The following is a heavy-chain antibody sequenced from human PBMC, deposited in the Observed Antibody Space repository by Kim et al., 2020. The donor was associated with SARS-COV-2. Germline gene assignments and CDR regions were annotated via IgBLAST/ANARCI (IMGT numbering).Heavy chain of an antibody. D-gene: IGHD5-12*01. CDR1: GFTVSSNY. V-gene: IGHV3-53*01. CDR2: IYSGGST. CDR3: ARDRRVGYSGYAGWYFDY. J-gene: IGHJ4*02. Sequence: GGSLRLSCAASGFTVSSNYMSWVRQAPGKGLEWVSVIYSGGSTYYADSVKGRFTISRDNSKNTLYLQMNSLRAEDTAVYYCARDRRVGYSGYAGWYFDYWGQGTLVTVSS.